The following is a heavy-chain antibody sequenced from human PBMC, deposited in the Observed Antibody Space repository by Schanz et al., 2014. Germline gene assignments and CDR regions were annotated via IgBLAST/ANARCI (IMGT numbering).Heavy chain of an antibody. CDR1: GYSFTGYY. J-gene: IGHJ4*02. CDR3: ARDSHRRVAGPGY. Sequence: QVQLVQSGAEVKKPGASVKVSCKASGYSFTGYYMNWVRQAPGQGLEWMGWINPSSGGTNYAQKFQGTVTMTRDTSISTAYMELNRLRSDDTAVYYCARDSHRRVAGPGYWGQGTLVTVSS. CDR2: INPSSGGT. V-gene: IGHV1-2*02.